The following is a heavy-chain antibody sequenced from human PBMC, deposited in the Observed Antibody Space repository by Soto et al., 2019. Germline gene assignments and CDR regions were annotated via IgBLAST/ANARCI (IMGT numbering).Heavy chain of an antibody. CDR2: IWYDGNNK. Sequence: QVQLVESGGGVVQPGRSLTLSCAASGFTFSSYAMHWVRQAPGKGLEWVAAIWYDGNNKYYADSVKGRFTISRDNPKNMVYLQMNSLRVEDTAVYYCARRAEGSWYWIDPWGQGTLVTVSS. D-gene: IGHD1-26*01. CDR3: ARRAEGSWYWIDP. V-gene: IGHV3-33*01. J-gene: IGHJ5*02. CDR1: GFTFSSYA.